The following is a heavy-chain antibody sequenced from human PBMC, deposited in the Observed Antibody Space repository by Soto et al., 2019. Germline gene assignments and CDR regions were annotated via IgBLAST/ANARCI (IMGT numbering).Heavy chain of an antibody. Sequence: QVQLVQSGAEVKKPGASVKVSCKASGYTFTSYAMHWVRQAPGQRLEWMGWINAGNGNTTYSQKFQGRVTITRDTSASTAYMELSSLRSEDTAVYYCARSSSWYVFDYWGQGTLVTVSS. D-gene: IGHD6-13*01. CDR3: ARSSSWYVFDY. V-gene: IGHV1-3*01. J-gene: IGHJ4*02. CDR2: INAGNGNT. CDR1: GYTFTSYA.